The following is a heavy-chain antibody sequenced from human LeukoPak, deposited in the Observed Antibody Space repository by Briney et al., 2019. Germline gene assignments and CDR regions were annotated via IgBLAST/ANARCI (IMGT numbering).Heavy chain of an antibody. CDR2: IRSDGSNK. CDR3: AKDLGGSSSGFDY. D-gene: IGHD6-6*01. CDR1: GFTFSSYG. Sequence: GGSLRLSCAASGFTFSSYGMHWVRQAPGKGLEWVAFIRSDGSNKYYADSVKGRFTISRDNSKNTLYLQMNSLRPEDTAVYYCAKDLGGSSSGFDYWGQGTLVTVSS. V-gene: IGHV3-30*02. J-gene: IGHJ4*02.